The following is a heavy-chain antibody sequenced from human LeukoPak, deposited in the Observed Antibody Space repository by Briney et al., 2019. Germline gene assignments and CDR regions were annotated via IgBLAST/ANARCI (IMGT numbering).Heavy chain of an antibody. CDR3: ARAPSWSGYSSYYYMDV. CDR1: GYTLISYD. D-gene: IGHD3-3*01. Sequence: ASPSVSSKPSGYTLISYDINWVRQATGQGLEWMGWMKPNSGNTGYAQKFQGRVTMTRDTSISTAYMEVSSLRSEDTAVYYCARAPSWSGYSSYYYMDVWGKGTTVTVSS. V-gene: IGHV1-8*01. J-gene: IGHJ6*03. CDR2: MKPNSGNT.